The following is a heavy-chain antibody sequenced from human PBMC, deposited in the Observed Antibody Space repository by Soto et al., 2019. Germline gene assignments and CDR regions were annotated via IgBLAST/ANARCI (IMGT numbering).Heavy chain of an antibody. CDR2: ISGSGGST. CDR3: ATETCVEMATIYYDYGMDV. J-gene: IGHJ6*02. CDR1: GFTFSSYA. D-gene: IGHD5-12*01. V-gene: IGHV3-23*01. Sequence: EVQLLESGGGLVQPGGSLRLSCAASGFTFSSYAMSWVRQAPGKGLEWVSAISGSGGSTYYADSVKGRFTISRDNSKNTLFLQMNRLCAEDTAVYYCATETCVEMATIYYDYGMDVWGHGSTVTVSS.